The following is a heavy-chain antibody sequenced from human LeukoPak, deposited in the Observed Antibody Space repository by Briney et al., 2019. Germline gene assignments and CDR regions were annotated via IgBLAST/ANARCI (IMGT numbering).Heavy chain of an antibody. CDR2: ISGSGGST. CDR1: GFTFSTSA. J-gene: IGHJ4*02. Sequence: GGSLRLSCAASGFTFSTSAMSWVRQAPGKGLEWVSSISGSGGSTHYAASVKGRFTISRDNSKNTLSLQMNSLRAEDTAVYYCAKAASSSSGCRFHCWGQGTLVTVSS. CDR3: AKAASSSSGCRFHC. D-gene: IGHD3-22*01. V-gene: IGHV3-23*01.